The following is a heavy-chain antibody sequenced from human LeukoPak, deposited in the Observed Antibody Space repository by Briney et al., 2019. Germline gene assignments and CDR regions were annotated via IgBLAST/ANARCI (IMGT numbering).Heavy chain of an antibody. V-gene: IGHV3-21*01. J-gene: IGHJ4*02. Sequence: GGSLRLSCAASGFTFNIYSMNWVRQAPGKGLEWVSSISSSSDYIYYADSVKGRFTISRDNARNSLYLQMNSLRAEDTAVYYCARMLGKWERLSPFDYWGQGTLVTVSS. CDR3: ARMLGKWERLSPFDY. D-gene: IGHD1-26*01. CDR2: ISSSSDYI. CDR1: GFTFNIYS.